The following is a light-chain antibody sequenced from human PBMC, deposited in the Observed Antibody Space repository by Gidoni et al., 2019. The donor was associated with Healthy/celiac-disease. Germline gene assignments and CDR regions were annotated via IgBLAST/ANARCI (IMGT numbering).Light chain of an antibody. CDR3: QQYNNWPRT. J-gene: IGKJ2*01. V-gene: IGKV3-15*01. CDR1: QCVSSN. Sequence: IVLTQSPAALSVSPRERATLSCRASQCVSSNLAWYQQKTGQAPRLLIYGASTRATGIPARFSGSGSGTEFTLTISSLQSEDFAVYYCQQYNNWPRTFGQGTKLEIK. CDR2: GAS.